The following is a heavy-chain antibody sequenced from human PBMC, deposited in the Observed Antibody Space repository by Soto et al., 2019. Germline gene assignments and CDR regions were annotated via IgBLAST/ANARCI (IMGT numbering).Heavy chain of an antibody. CDR2: IIPIFGTA. J-gene: IGHJ6*02. V-gene: IGHV1-69*12. Sequence: QVQLVQSGAEVKKPGSSVKVSCKASGGTLSSYAIRWVRQAPGQGLEWMGGIIPIFGTANYAQKFQGRVTITADESTSTAYMELSSLRSEVTAVYYCARHPGGRGYYYGMDVWGQGTTVTVSS. D-gene: IGHD2-15*01. CDR3: ARHPGGRGYYYGMDV. CDR1: GGTLSSYA.